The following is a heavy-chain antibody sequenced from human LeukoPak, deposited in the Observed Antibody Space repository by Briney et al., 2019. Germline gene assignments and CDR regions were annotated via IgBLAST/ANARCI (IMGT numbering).Heavy chain of an antibody. J-gene: IGHJ4*02. D-gene: IGHD3-3*01. V-gene: IGHV4-34*01. Sequence: PSETLSLTCAVYGGSFSGYYWSWIRQPPGKGLEWIGEINHSGSTNYNPSLKSRVTISVDTSKNQFSLKLSSVTAADTAVYYCARGLTIFGVVSQNYWGQRTLVTVSS. CDR3: ARGLTIFGVVSQNY. CDR1: GGSFSGYY. CDR2: INHSGST.